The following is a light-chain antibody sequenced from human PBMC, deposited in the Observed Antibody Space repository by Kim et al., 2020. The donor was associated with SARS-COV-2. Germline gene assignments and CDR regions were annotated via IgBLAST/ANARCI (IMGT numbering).Light chain of an antibody. V-gene: IGLV3-1*01. CDR1: KLGDKY. Sequence: VSVSPGQTASITCPGDKLGDKYACWYQQKPGQSPVLVIYQDSKRPSGIPERFSGSNSGNPATLTISGTQAMDEADYYCQAWDSSIVFGGGTQLTVL. J-gene: IGLJ2*01. CDR3: QAWDSSIV. CDR2: QDS.